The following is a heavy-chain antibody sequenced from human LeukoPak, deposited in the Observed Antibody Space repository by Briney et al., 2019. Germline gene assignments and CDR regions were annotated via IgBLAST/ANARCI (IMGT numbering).Heavy chain of an antibody. CDR1: GYSFTNYW. D-gene: IGHD6-6*01. V-gene: IGHV5-51*01. J-gene: IGHJ4*02. CDR2: IYPGDSDT. CDR3: ASQHTTSSHY. Sequence: GEALKISCKGSGYSFTNYWIGWVRQMPGKGLEWMGIIYPGDSDTRYSPSFQGQVTISADRSISTAYLQWSSLKASDTAMYYCASQHTTSSHYWGQGTLVTVSS.